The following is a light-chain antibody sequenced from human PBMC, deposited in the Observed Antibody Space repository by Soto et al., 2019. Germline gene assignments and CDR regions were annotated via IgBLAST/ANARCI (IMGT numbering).Light chain of an antibody. CDR3: SSYTSSNTPYV. V-gene: IGLV2-14*01. CDR1: SSDVGAYNF. Sequence: QSGLTQPASVSGSPGQSITISCTGSSSDVGAYNFVSWYQHHPGKAPKLILYEVTTRPSGVSSRFSGSKSGNTASLTISGLQADDEANYYCSSYTSSNTPYVFGTGTKVTVL. J-gene: IGLJ1*01. CDR2: EVT.